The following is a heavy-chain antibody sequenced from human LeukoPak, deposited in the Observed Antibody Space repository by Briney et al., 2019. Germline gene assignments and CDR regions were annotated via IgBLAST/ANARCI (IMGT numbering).Heavy chain of an antibody. Sequence: SETLSLTCTVSGGSISSYYWSWIRQPPGKGLDWIGYIYYSGSTNYNPSLKSRVTISVDTSKNQFSLKLSSVTAADTAVYYCARVSYSSGWYGVWFDPWGQGTLVTVSS. CDR1: GGSISSYY. J-gene: IGHJ5*02. D-gene: IGHD6-19*01. CDR3: ARVSYSSGWYGVWFDP. CDR2: IYYSGST. V-gene: IGHV4-59*01.